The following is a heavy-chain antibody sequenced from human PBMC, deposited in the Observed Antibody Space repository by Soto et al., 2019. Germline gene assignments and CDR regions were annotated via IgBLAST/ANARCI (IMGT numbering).Heavy chain of an antibody. D-gene: IGHD1-26*01. Sequence: SETLSLTCTVSGGSISSYYWSWIRQPPGKGLEWIGYIYYSGSTNYNPSLKSRVTISVDTSKNQFSLKLSSVTAADTAVYYCGRAEGARPVYRWYAPGARGPLDPVSS. V-gene: IGHV4-59*08. CDR3: GRAEGARPVYRWYAP. CDR1: GGSISSYY. CDR2: IYYSGST. J-gene: IGHJ5*02.